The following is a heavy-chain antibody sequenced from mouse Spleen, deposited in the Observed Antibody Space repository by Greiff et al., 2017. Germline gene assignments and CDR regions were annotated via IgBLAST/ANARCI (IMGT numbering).Heavy chain of an antibody. J-gene: IGHJ2*01. V-gene: IGHV5-9-3*01. CDR2: ISSGGGNT. D-gene: IGHD4-1*01. CDR3: ASLHWDGYYFDY. Sequence: EVHLVESGGGLVKLGGSLKLSCAASGFTFSSYAMSWVRQTPEKRLEWVATISSGGGNTYYPDSVKGRFTISRDNAKNTLYLQMSSLKSEDTAMYYCASLHWDGYYFDYWGQGTTLTVSS. CDR1: GFTFSSYA.